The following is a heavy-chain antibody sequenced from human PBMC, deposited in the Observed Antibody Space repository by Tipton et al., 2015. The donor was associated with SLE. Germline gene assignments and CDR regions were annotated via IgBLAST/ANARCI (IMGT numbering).Heavy chain of an antibody. CDR3: ARGLTQSPDY. CDR1: GDSISNSDYY. CDR2: MYYSGGT. J-gene: IGHJ4*02. V-gene: IGHV4-39*07. D-gene: IGHD2-15*01. Sequence: TLSLTCTVSGDSISNSDYYWGWIRQPPGKGLEWIGNMYYSGGTYYNPSLRSRVTISVDTSKNQFSLKLRSVTAADTAVYYCARGLTQSPDYWGQGTLVTVSS.